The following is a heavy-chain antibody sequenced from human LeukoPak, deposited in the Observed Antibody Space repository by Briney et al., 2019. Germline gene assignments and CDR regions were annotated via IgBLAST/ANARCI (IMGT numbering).Heavy chain of an antibody. Sequence: ASVKVSCKAPGYTFTGYYMHWVRQAPGQGLEWMGWIDPNSGGTNYAQKFQGRVTMTRDTSISTAYMELSRLRSDDTAVYYCARAVDYGDLAYAFDIWGQGTMVTVSS. V-gene: IGHV1-2*02. CDR1: GYTFTGYY. CDR2: IDPNSGGT. D-gene: IGHD4-17*01. J-gene: IGHJ3*02. CDR3: ARAVDYGDLAYAFDI.